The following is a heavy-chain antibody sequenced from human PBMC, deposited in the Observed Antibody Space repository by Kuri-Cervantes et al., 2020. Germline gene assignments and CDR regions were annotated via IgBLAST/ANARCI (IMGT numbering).Heavy chain of an antibody. CDR2: MNPNSGNT. Sequence: ASVKVSCKASGYTFTSYYMHWVRQAPGQGLEWMGWMNPNSGNTGYVQKFQDRITMTRNTSTSTVYMELSSLRSEDTAVYYCARVIEYSSGYDYWGQGTLVTVSS. V-gene: IGHV1-8*02. CDR3: ARVIEYSSGYDY. J-gene: IGHJ4*02. D-gene: IGHD6-25*01. CDR1: GYTFTSYY.